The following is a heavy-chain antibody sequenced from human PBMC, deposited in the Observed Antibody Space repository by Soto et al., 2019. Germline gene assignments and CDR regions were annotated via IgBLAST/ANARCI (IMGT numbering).Heavy chain of an antibody. D-gene: IGHD6-19*01. J-gene: IGHJ4*02. CDR2: ISAYNGNT. CDR1: GYTFTSYG. V-gene: IGHV1-18*01. Sequence: QVQLVQSGAEVKKPGASVKVSCKASGYTFTSYGISWVRQAPGQGLEWMGWISAYNGNTNYAQKLQGRVTMTTDTSTSTAYMELRSLRSDDTAVYYWARVAIAYSSGLYVDYWGQGTLVTVSS. CDR3: ARVAIAYSSGLYVDY.